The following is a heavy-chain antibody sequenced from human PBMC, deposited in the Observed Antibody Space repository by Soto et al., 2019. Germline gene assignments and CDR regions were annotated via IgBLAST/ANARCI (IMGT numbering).Heavy chain of an antibody. Sequence: GGSLRLSCAASGFTFSSYAMHWVRQAPGKGLEWVAVISYDGSNKYYADSVKGRFTISRDNSKKTLYLQTNSLRAEDTAVYHCARDYFGGSSGRLQIDYWGQGTLVTVSS. CDR3: ARDYFGGSSGRLQIDY. CDR2: ISYDGSNK. J-gene: IGHJ4*02. CDR1: GFTFSSYA. D-gene: IGHD2-15*01. V-gene: IGHV3-30-3*01.